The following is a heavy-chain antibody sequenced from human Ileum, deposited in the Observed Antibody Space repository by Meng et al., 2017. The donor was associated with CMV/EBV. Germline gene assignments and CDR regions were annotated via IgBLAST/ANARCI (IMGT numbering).Heavy chain of an antibody. J-gene: IGHJ4*02. CDR1: GFTFNRYY. V-gene: IGHV3-21*06. D-gene: IGHD4/OR15-4a*01. Sequence: GESLKISCEGSGFTFNRYYMNWVRQAPGKGLEWVASISSSSSYLRYGDSVKGRFTISRDNAANSVFLQMNSLRLDDTAMYYCARDDLDYQKYCDHWGQGTQVTVSS. CDR3: ARDDLDYQKYCDH. CDR2: ISSSSSYL.